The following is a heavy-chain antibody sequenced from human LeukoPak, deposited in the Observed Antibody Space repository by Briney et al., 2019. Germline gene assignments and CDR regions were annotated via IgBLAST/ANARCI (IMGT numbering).Heavy chain of an antibody. CDR1: GYSFTGYF. CDR2: INPNSGDT. V-gene: IGHV1-2*02. J-gene: IGHJ6*02. CDR3: ARRFYYAMDV. Sequence: ASVKVSCKASGYSFTGYFTQWVRQAPGQGLEWMGWINPNSGDTNYAQKFQGRVTMTRDTSISTAYMELSRLRSDDAAVYYCARRFYYAMDVWGQGTTVTVSS. D-gene: IGHD3-16*01.